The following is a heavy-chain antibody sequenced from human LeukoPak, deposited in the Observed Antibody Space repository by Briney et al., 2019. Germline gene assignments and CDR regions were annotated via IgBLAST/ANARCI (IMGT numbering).Heavy chain of an antibody. CDR1: TFTLNNYW. D-gene: IGHD3-10*01. Sequence: GGSLRLSCTASTFTLNNYWMSWVRQAPGKGLEWVANIKQDGSEKYYVDSVKGRFTISRDNAKNSLYLQMNSLRAEDTAVYYCARDFSVWFGELLHDYWGQGTLVTVSS. CDR2: IKQDGSEK. V-gene: IGHV3-7*01. CDR3: ARDFSVWFGELLHDY. J-gene: IGHJ4*02.